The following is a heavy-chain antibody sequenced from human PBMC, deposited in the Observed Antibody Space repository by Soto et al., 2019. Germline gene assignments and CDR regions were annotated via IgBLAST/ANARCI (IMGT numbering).Heavy chain of an antibody. J-gene: IGHJ4*02. CDR1: GFTFSSYS. Sequence: EVQLVESGGGLVKPGGSLRLSCAASGFTFSSYSMNWVRQAPGKGLEWVSSISSSSSYIYYADSVKGRFTISRDNAKNSRYLQMNSLRAEDTAVYYCARAVAGTDSYYFDYWGQGTLVTVSS. D-gene: IGHD6-19*01. CDR2: ISSSSSYI. CDR3: ARAVAGTDSYYFDY. V-gene: IGHV3-21*01.